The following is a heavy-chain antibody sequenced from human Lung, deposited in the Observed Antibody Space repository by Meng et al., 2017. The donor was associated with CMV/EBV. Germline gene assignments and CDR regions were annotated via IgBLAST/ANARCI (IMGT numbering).Heavy chain of an antibody. J-gene: IGHJ4*02. V-gene: IGHV1-69*05. CDR2: IIPIFGNA. D-gene: IGHD5-12*01. CDR1: GYTFTGYD. Sequence: SXXVSXKASGYTFTGYDISWVRQAPGQGLEWMGGIIPIFGNANYAQKFQGRVTFTTDESTNTAYMELSRLTSEDTAVFYCATLSHTVLVPDYCYDFDFWGQGTXVTVSS. CDR3: ATLSHTVLVPDYCYDFDF.